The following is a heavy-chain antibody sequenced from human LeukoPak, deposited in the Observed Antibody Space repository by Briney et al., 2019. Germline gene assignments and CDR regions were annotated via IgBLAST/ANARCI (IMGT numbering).Heavy chain of an antibody. V-gene: IGHV1-69*05. D-gene: IGHD6-19*01. CDR1: GGTFSSYA. CDR3: ARRRESSGLIFDY. Sequence: SVKVSCKASGGTFSSYAISWVRQAPGQGLEWMGRIIPIFGTANYAQKFQGRVTITTDESTSTAYMELSSLRSEDTAVYYCARRRESSGLIFDYWVQGTLVTVSS. J-gene: IGHJ4*02. CDR2: IIPIFGTA.